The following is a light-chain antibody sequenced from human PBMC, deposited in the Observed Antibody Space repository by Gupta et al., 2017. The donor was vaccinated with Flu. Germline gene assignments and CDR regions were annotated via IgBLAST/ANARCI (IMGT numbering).Light chain of an antibody. CDR1: KSISSY. J-gene: IGKJ1*01. V-gene: IGKV1-39*01. Sequence: DIPMTQLPSALSASVGARATFTCRASKSISSYLNWYQQKPGNAPRLLIYAASSLQSGVPSRFSGSGSGTDFTLTISSLEPEDFATYYCQQSYSTPRTFGQGTKVEIK. CDR3: QQSYSTPRT. CDR2: AAS.